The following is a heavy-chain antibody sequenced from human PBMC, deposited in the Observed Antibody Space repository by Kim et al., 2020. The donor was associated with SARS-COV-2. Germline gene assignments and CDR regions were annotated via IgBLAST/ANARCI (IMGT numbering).Heavy chain of an antibody. Sequence: GGSLRLSCAASGFTFSSYGMHWVRQAPGKGLEWVAVISYDGSNKYYADSVKGRFTISRDNSKNTLYLQMNSLRAEDTAVYYCAKAFSYDSSGYYRDYWGQGTLVTVSS. CDR1: GFTFSSYG. J-gene: IGHJ4*02. CDR3: AKAFSYDSSGYYRDY. V-gene: IGHV3-30*18. D-gene: IGHD3-22*01. CDR2: ISYDGSNK.